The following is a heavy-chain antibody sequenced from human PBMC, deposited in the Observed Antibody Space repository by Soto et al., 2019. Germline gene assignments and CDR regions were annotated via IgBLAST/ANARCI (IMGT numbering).Heavy chain of an antibody. J-gene: IGHJ4*02. CDR2: SSHSGST. D-gene: IGHD3-9*01. CDR1: GGSLNIAGHS. V-gene: IGHV4-30-2*06. Sequence: SETLCVTCIVCGGSLNIAGHSWGWVRPSPGKGLEWIGYSSHSGSTYYNPALQSRVTISVDRSKAQFYLTLTSVTPADTAVYFCARARYYHWCFDLWGLGTPFPVSS. CDR3: ARARYYHWCFDL.